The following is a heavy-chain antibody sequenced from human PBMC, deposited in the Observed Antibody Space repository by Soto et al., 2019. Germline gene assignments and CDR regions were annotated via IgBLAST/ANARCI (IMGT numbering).Heavy chain of an antibody. V-gene: IGHV3-30-3*01. Sequence: GGSLRLSCAASGFTFSSYAMHWVRQAPGKGLEWVAVISYDGSNKYYADSVKGRFTISRDNSKNTLYLQMNSLRAEDTAVYYCARESRDGYNDAFDIWGQGTMVTVSS. CDR2: ISYDGSNK. D-gene: IGHD5-12*01. J-gene: IGHJ3*02. CDR1: GFTFSSYA. CDR3: ARESRDGYNDAFDI.